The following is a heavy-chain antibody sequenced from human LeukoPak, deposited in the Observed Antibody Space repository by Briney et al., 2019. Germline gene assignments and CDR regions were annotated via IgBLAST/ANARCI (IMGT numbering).Heavy chain of an antibody. CDR3: AKGPRLYAFDI. J-gene: IGHJ3*02. CDR1: GFTFDDYA. CDR2: ISWNSGSI. V-gene: IGHV3-9*01. Sequence: GGSLRLSCAASGFTFDDYAMHWVRQAPGKGLEWVSGISWNSGSIGYADSVKGRFTISRDNAKNSLYLQMNSLRAEDTALYYCAKGPRLYAFDIWGQGTMVTVSS. D-gene: IGHD3-22*01.